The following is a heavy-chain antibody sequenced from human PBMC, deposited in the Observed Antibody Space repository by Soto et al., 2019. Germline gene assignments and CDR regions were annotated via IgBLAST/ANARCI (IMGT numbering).Heavy chain of an antibody. Sequence: SETLSLTCSVSGYSISSGYYWAWIRQPPGKGLEWIGSVYHSGSTYYNPSLKSRVTISVDTSKKQFSLKVRSVTAADTATYYCAVGYCSTTSCSRGYFQHWGQGTLVTVSS. J-gene: IGHJ1*01. CDR2: VYHSGST. CDR1: GYSISSGYY. CDR3: AVGYCSTTSCSRGYFQH. D-gene: IGHD2-2*03. V-gene: IGHV4-38-2*01.